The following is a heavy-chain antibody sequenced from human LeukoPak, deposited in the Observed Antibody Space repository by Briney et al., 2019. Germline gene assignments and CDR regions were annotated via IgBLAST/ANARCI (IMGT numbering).Heavy chain of an antibody. Sequence: SETLSLTCTASGGSISSYYWSWIRQPPGKGLEWIGYIYYSGSTNYKPSLKSRVTISVDTSKNQFSLKLSSVTAADTAVYYRARGGYYGSGNDFRFDPWGQGTLVTVSS. V-gene: IGHV4-59*01. J-gene: IGHJ5*02. CDR2: IYYSGST. CDR3: ARGGYYGSGNDFRFDP. D-gene: IGHD3-10*01. CDR1: GGSISSYY.